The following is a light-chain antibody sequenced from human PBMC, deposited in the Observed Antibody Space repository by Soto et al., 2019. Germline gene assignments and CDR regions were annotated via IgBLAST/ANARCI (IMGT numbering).Light chain of an antibody. J-gene: IGLJ1*01. CDR2: EVS. Sequence: QSALTQPPSASGSPVQSVTISCIGTSSDVGAYNYVSWYQQHPGKVPKLMIYEVSKRPSGVPDRFSASKSGNTASLTVSGLQAEDEADYYCSSHGGSNNFYIFGTGTKLTVL. V-gene: IGLV2-8*01. CDR3: SSHGGSNNFYI. CDR1: SSDVGAYNY.